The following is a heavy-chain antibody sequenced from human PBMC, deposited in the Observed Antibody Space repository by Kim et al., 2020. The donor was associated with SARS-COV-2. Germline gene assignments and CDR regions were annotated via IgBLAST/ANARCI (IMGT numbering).Heavy chain of an antibody. CDR1: GGSFSGYY. CDR2: INHSGST. V-gene: IGHV4-34*01. J-gene: IGHJ6*02. D-gene: IGHD2-8*01. CDR3: ARGGGVLMVYPGLREVDQSYYGMDV. Sequence: SETLSLTCAVYGGSFSGYYWSWIRQPPGKGLEWIGEINHSGSTNYNPSLKSRVTISVDTSKNQFSLKLSSVTAADTAVYYCARGGGVLMVYPGLREVDQSYYGMDVWGQGTTVTVSS.